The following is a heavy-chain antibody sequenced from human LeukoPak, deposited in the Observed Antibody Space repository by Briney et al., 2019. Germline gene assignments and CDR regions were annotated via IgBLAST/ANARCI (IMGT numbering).Heavy chain of an antibody. J-gene: IGHJ3*02. D-gene: IGHD3-22*01. V-gene: IGHV3-74*01. Sequence: GGSLRLSCAASGFTFSGYWMHWVRQAPGKGLVWVSRINSDGTSTNYADSVKGRFTISRDNAKNTLYLQMNSLRAEDTAVYYCARDSGVYYDSSGYYLAGAFDIWGQGTMVTVSS. CDR2: INSDGTST. CDR1: GFTFSGYW. CDR3: ARDSGVYYDSSGYYLAGAFDI.